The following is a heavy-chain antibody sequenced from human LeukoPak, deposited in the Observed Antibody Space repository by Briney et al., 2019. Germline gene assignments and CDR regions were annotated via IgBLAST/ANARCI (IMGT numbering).Heavy chain of an antibody. V-gene: IGHV1-2*02. Sequence: ASVKVSCKASGYTFTGYYMHWVRQAPGQGLEWMGWINPNSGGTNYAQKFQGRVTMTRDTSISTAYMELSRLRSDDTAVYYCARHYSGSYYELYDYWGQGTLVTVSS. CDR2: INPNSGGT. CDR3: ARHYSGSYYELYDY. D-gene: IGHD1-26*01. CDR1: GYTFTGYY. J-gene: IGHJ4*02.